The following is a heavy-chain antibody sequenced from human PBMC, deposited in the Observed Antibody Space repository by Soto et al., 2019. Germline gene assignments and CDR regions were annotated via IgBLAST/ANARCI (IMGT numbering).Heavy chain of an antibody. CDR3: ARGGHVVVVTAALDY. CDR2: VNPSGGHT. CDR1: GDTFTDYY. D-gene: IGHD2-21*02. J-gene: IGHJ4*02. Sequence: QVQLVQSGAEVKKPGASVKVSCKASGDTFTDYYIHWVRQAPGQGLEWMGTVNPSGGHTTYAQHFLGRRYMTGDTSTSTVYVGLTSLTAEDTAVYYCARGGHVVVVTAALDYWGQGTLVTVSS. V-gene: IGHV1-46*01.